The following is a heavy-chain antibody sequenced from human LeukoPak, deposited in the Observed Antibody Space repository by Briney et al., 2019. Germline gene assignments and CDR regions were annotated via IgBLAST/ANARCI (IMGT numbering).Heavy chain of an antibody. Sequence: GGSLRLSCAASGFTLSDYYMSWIRQAPGKGLEWVSYISSSGSTIYYADSVKGRFTISRDNAKNTLYLQMNSLRAEDTAVYYCVRDWGYDSSGYWQKYFDTWGQGTLVTVSS. CDR3: VRDWGYDSSGYWQKYFDT. CDR2: ISSSGSTI. J-gene: IGHJ4*02. CDR1: GFTLSDYY. V-gene: IGHV3-11*04. D-gene: IGHD3-22*01.